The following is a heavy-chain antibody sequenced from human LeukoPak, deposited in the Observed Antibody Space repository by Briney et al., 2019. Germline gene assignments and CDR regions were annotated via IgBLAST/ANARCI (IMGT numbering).Heavy chain of an antibody. V-gene: IGHV3-43*01. CDR2: ISWDGGST. D-gene: IGHD2-15*01. CDR1: GFTFDDYT. CDR3: AKEGRGCAFDI. Sequence: GGSLRLSCAASGFTFDDYTMHWVRQAPGKGLEWVSLISWDGGSTYYADSVKGRFTISRDNSKNSLYLQMNSLRTGDTALYYCAKEGRGCAFDIWGQGTMVTVSS. J-gene: IGHJ3*02.